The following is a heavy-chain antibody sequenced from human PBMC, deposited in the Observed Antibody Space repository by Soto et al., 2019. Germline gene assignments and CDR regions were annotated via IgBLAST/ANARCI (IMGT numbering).Heavy chain of an antibody. D-gene: IGHD6-13*01. CDR3: AHGPNWGAAANFDY. CDR2: IDWDDDK. J-gene: IGHJ4*02. CDR1: GFSLSTSGMC. Sequence: SGPTLVNPTQTLTLTCTFCGFSLSTSGMCVSWIRQPPGKALEWLALIDWDDDKYYSTSLKTRLTITKDTSKNQVVLTMTNMDPVDTATYYCAHGPNWGAAANFDYWGQGTLVTVSS. V-gene: IGHV2-70*12.